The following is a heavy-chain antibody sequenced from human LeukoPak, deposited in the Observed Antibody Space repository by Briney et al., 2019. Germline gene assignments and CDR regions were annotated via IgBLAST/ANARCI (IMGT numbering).Heavy chain of an antibody. Sequence: GASVKVSCKAPGYTFTSYGISWVRQAPGQGLEWMGWISAYNGNTNYAQKLQGRVTMTTDTSTSTACMELRSLRSDDTAVYYCARSGLTTVVSIDAFDIWGQGTMVTVSS. V-gene: IGHV1-18*01. CDR2: ISAYNGNT. CDR1: GYTFTSYG. D-gene: IGHD4-23*01. CDR3: ARSGLTTVVSIDAFDI. J-gene: IGHJ3*02.